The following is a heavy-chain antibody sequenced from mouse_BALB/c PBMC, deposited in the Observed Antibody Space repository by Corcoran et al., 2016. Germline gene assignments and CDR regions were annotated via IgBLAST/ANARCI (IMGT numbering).Heavy chain of an antibody. CDR1: GYTFTTAG. J-gene: IGHJ4*01. Sequence: QIQLVQSGPELKKPGETVRISCKASGYTFTTAGMQWVQKMPGKGLKWIGWINTHSGVPKYAEDFKGRFAFSLETSASTAYLQISNLKNEDTATYFCARYGNYYSAMDYCGQGTSVTVSS. CDR2: INTHSGVP. V-gene: IGHV9-4*02. CDR3: ARYGNYYSAMDY. D-gene: IGHD2-1*01.